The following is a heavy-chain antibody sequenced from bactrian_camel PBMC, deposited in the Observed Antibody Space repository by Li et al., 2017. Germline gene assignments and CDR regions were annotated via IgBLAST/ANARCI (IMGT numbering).Heavy chain of an antibody. CDR1: MFTYSRLC. CDR3: GTEPRVQGY. V-gene: IGHV3S67*01. Sequence: VQLVESGGGSVQAGGSLTLSCAASMFTYSRLCMAWFRQTPGKEREVVASLDSDGTTEYADSVKGRFTISRDNAKNTVYLQMNTLKSEDTARYYCGTEPRVQGYWGQGTQVTVS. J-gene: IGHJ4*01. CDR2: LDSDGTT. D-gene: IGHD5*01.